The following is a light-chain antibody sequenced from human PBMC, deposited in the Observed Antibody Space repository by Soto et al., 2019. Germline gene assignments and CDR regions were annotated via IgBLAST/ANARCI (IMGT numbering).Light chain of an antibody. Sequence: EIVLTQSPATLSSFPGDRVTLSCRASQAVNTRLAWYQHKPGQAPRLLIYGASSRATGIPDRFSGSGSGTDFTLTISRLEPEDFAVYYCQQYVRSPRTFGQGTKVDIK. V-gene: IGKV3-20*01. J-gene: IGKJ1*01. CDR2: GAS. CDR1: QAVNTR. CDR3: QQYVRSPRT.